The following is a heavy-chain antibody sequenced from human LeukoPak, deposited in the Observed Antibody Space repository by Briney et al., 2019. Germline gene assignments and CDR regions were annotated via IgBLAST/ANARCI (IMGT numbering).Heavy chain of an antibody. Sequence: ASVKVSCKASGYTFTSHGISWVRQAPGQGLEWLGWMSVYNGNTNYAQKLQGRVAMTIDTSTSTAYMELRSLRSDDTALYYCARGPRDPSGYFDYWGQGTLVTVFS. CDR1: GYTFTSHG. CDR3: ARGPRDPSGYFDY. CDR2: MSVYNGNT. D-gene: IGHD6-25*01. J-gene: IGHJ4*02. V-gene: IGHV1-18*01.